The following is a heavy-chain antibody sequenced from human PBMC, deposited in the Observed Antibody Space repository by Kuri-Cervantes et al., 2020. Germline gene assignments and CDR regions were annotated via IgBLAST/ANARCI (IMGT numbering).Heavy chain of an antibody. D-gene: IGHD3-16*02. CDR2: IYYSGST. V-gene: IGHV4-61*08. CDR3: ARDATNYDYVWGSYRTYGMDV. Sequence: GSLRLSCTVSGGSISSGGYYWSWIRQHPGKGLEWIGYIYYSGSTNYNPSLKSRVTISVDTSKNQFSLKLSSVTAADTAVYYCARDATNYDYVWGSYRTYGMDVWGQGTTVTVSS. J-gene: IGHJ6*02. CDR1: GGSISSGGYY.